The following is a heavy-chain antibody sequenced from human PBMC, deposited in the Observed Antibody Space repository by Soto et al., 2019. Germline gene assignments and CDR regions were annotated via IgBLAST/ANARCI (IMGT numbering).Heavy chain of an antibody. Sequence: SATLSLTCSVYGGSFSGYYWSWSRQPPGKGLEWIGEINRSGSTNYNPSLKSRVTISVDTSKNQFSLKLSSVTAAETAVYYCARGLVLRGDFWIGYYNPQFDYLGQGTMVTVSS. CDR1: GGSFSGYY. D-gene: IGHD3-3*01. J-gene: IGHJ4*02. CDR3: ARGLVLRGDFWIGYYNPQFDY. CDR2: INRSGST. V-gene: IGHV4-34*01.